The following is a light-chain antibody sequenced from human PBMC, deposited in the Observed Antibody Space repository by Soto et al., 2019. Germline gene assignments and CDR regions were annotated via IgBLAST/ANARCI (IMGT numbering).Light chain of an antibody. V-gene: IGLV2-14*01. CDR2: DVS. J-gene: IGLJ2*01. Sequence: QSALTQPASVSGSPGQSITISCTGTSSDVGGYSYVSWYQQLPGKAPKLMIYDVSYRSSGVSNRFSGSKSGNTASLTISGLQAEDEADYYCSSYTSTSTLVFGGGTKLTVL. CDR1: SSDVGGYSY. CDR3: SSYTSTSTLV.